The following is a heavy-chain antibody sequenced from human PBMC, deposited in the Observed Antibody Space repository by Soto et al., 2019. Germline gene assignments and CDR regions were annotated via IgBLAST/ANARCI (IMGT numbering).Heavy chain of an antibody. CDR3: AGISTRNYGLYYFDY. Sequence: LRLSCAASGFTFSSYAMSWVRQAPGKGLEWIGEINHSGSTNYSPSLKSRVTISVDKSKNQFSLKLSSVTAADTAVYYCAGISTRNYGLYYFDYWGRGALVTVSS. CDR2: INHSGST. V-gene: IGHV4-34*08. CDR1: GFTFSSYA. J-gene: IGHJ4*02. D-gene: IGHD3-10*01.